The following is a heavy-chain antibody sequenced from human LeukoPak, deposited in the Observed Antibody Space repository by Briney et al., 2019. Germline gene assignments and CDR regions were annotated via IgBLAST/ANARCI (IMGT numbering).Heavy chain of an antibody. Sequence: SETLSLTCAVHGGSFRGYYWSWIRQPPGKGLEWIGEINHSGSTNYNPSLKSRVTLSVDTSQNHFSLKLSSVPAADTAVYYCARGDTGGYDYWGQGTLVTVSS. CDR2: INHSGST. D-gene: IGHD5-12*01. CDR3: ARGDTGGYDY. V-gene: IGHV4-34*01. J-gene: IGHJ4*02. CDR1: GGSFRGYY.